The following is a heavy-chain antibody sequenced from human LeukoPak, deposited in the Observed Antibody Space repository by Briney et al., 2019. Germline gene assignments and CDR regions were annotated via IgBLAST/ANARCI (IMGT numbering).Heavy chain of an antibody. D-gene: IGHD6-13*01. J-gene: IGHJ5*02. CDR3: ARQDYSSPEGWFDP. CDR2: MYHSGIT. CDR1: VGSITTTNYY. Sequence: SETLSLTCTVSVGSITTTNYYWAWIRQPPGRGLEWIGSMYHSGITYYNPPLKSRVTMSVDTSKDQFSLKLISVTAADTAVYYCARQDYSSPEGWFDPWGHGTLVTVSS. V-gene: IGHV4-39*01.